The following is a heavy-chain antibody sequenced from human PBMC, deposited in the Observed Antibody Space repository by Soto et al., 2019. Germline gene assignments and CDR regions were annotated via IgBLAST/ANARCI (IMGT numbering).Heavy chain of an antibody. D-gene: IGHD6-19*01. CDR3: ARGVAGSGFDL. Sequence: SQTLSLTCAISVDSVSSNTAAWNWIRSSPSRGLEWLGRTYYRSNWRHDYAVSVKSRITVKPATSKNHFSLQLNSVTPDDTAVYYCARGVAGSGFDLWGQGTLVTVSS. CDR2: TYYRSNWRH. J-gene: IGHJ4*02. CDR1: VDSVSSNTAA. V-gene: IGHV6-1*01.